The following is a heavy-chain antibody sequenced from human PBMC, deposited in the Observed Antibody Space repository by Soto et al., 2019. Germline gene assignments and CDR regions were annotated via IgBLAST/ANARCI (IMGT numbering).Heavy chain of an antibody. CDR2: INPNSGGT. V-gene: IGHV1-2*02. J-gene: IGHJ6*02. CDR3: ARDSGWYEGYYYGMDV. CDR1: GYTFTGYY. Sequence: ASVKVSCKASGYTFTGYYMHWVRQAPGQGLEWMGWINPNSGGTNYAQKFQGRVTMTRDTSISTAYMELSRLRSDDTAVYYCARDSGWYEGYYYGMDVWGQGTTATVSS. D-gene: IGHD6-19*01.